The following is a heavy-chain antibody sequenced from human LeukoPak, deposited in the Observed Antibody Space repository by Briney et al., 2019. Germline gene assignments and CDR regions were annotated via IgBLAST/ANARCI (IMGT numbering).Heavy chain of an antibody. CDR1: GFTVSSNY. Sequence: GGSLRLSCAASGFTVSSNYMSWVRQAPGKGLEWVSVIYSGGSTYYADSVKGRFTISRDNSKNTLYLQMNSLRAEDTAVYYCARGYCSNTSCPRGAYWGQGTLVTVSS. CDR3: ARGYCSNTSCPRGAY. V-gene: IGHV3-66*02. CDR2: IYSGGST. D-gene: IGHD2-2*01. J-gene: IGHJ4*02.